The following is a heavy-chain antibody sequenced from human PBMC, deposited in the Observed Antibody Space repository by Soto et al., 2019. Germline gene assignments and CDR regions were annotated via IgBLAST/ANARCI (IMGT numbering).Heavy chain of an antibody. Sequence: GGSLRLSCAASGFTFSSYAMHWVRQAPGKRLEWVAVISYDGSNKYYADTVKGRFTISRDNSKNTLYLQMNSLRAEDTAVYYCARARGYCSSTSCDKIIDYWGQGTLVTVSS. J-gene: IGHJ4*02. CDR1: GFTFSSYA. V-gene: IGHV3-30*01. CDR3: ARARGYCSSTSCDKIIDY. CDR2: ISYDGSNK. D-gene: IGHD2-2*01.